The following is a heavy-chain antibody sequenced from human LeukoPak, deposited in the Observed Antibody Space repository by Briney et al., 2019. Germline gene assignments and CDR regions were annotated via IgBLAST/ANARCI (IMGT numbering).Heavy chain of an antibody. Sequence: PGGSLRLSCAASGFSFNIYWMSWVRQAPGKGLEWVANINHDGSEKYYVDSVKGRFTISRDNAENSLYLQMNSLRAEDTAVYYCARFDYADYLAFDYWGQGTLVTVSS. CDR1: GFSFNIYW. J-gene: IGHJ4*02. CDR3: ARFDYADYLAFDY. V-gene: IGHV3-7*01. CDR2: INHDGSEK. D-gene: IGHD4-17*01.